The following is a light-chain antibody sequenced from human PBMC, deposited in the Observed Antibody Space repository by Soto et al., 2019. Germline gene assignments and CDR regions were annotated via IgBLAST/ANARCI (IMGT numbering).Light chain of an antibody. CDR3: SSYTSSSTPLYV. Sequence: QSVLTQPAPVSGSPGQSITISCTGTSSDVGGYNYVSWYQQHPGKAPKLMIYDVSNRPSGVSNRFSGSKSGNTASLTISGLQAEDEADYYCSSYTSSSTPLYVFGTGTKPPS. V-gene: IGLV2-14*01. J-gene: IGLJ1*01. CDR2: DVS. CDR1: SSDVGGYNY.